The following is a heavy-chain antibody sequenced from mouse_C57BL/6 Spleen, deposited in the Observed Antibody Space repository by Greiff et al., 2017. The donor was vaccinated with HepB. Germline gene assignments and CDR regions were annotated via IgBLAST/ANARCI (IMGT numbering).Heavy chain of an antibody. J-gene: IGHJ2*01. D-gene: IGHD1-1*01. Sequence: EVKLMDSGGGLVQSGRSLRLSCATSGFTFSDFYMEWVRQAPGKGLEWIAASRNKANDYTTEYSASVKGRFIVSRDTAQSILYLQMNALRAEDTAIYYCARDAGGYYGIRGYFDYWGQGTTLTVSS. CDR1: GFTFSDFY. V-gene: IGHV7-1*01. CDR2: SRNKANDYTT. CDR3: ARDAGGYYGIRGYFDY.